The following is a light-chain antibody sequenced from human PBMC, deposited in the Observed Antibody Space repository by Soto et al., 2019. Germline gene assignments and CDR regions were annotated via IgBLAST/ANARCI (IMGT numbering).Light chain of an antibody. J-gene: IGKJ1*01. Sequence: DIQMTQSPSTLSASVGDRVTITCRASQSIGDSLAWYQQKPGKAPYLLISDVSSLERGVSARFSGSGSGTEFTLTISSLQPEDFATYYCQQYNTYSWTFGQGTKVDIK. CDR1: QSIGDS. CDR3: QQYNTYSWT. CDR2: DVS. V-gene: IGKV1-5*01.